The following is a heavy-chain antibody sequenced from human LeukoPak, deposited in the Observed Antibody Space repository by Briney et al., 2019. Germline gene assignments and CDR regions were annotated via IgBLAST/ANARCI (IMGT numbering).Heavy chain of an antibody. D-gene: IGHD6-13*01. CDR3: ARQVYSSSWSYYFEY. CDR2: IHYSGST. V-gene: IGHV4-59*01. J-gene: IGHJ4*02. CDR1: GGSISSYY. Sequence: SETLSFNCAVSGGSISSYYWSWLRQPPGRGLEWFGSIHYSGSTSYNSSLKSRVTMSIDTSKNQFSLKLSSVTPADTAVYYCARQVYSSSWSYYFEYWGQGILVTVSS.